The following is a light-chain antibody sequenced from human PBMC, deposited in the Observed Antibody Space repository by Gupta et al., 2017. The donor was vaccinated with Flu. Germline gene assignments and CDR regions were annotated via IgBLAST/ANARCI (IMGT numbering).Light chain of an antibody. V-gene: IGKV1-5*03. CDR3: QQYNSYSIT. J-gene: IGKJ5*01. CDR1: HSISIW. Sequence: DAQMTQSPSTLSASVGDRVTITCRASHSISIWLAWYQQKPGKAPKLLIYKASGLESGVPSRFSGSGSGTEFTLTISSLQPDDFATYYCQQYNSYSITFGQGTRLEIK. CDR2: KAS.